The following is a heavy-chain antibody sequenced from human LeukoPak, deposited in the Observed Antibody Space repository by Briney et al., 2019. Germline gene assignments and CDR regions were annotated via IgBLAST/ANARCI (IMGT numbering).Heavy chain of an antibody. CDR2: INTDGTVT. CDR3: ATKQWLAPPPDS. V-gene: IGHV3-74*01. J-gene: IGHJ4*02. CDR1: GVTFSKYW. Sequence: AGPLRLSCAASGVTFSKYWRLWVRQAPGKGLESVSRINTDGTVTTYADSVKGRFTVSRDNADNTMFLQMNTVRDEDTAVYYCATKQWLAPPPDSWGQGTPVTVSS. D-gene: IGHD6-19*01.